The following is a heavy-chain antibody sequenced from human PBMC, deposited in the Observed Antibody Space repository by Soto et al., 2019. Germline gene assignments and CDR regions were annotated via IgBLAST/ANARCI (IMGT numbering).Heavy chain of an antibody. J-gene: IGHJ4*02. D-gene: IGHD3-3*01. CDR3: ATGNVDSMLEY. CDR2: MFHSGGA. V-gene: IGHV4-4*02. Sequence: QVQLHESGPGLVKPSETLSLTCVVSDGSISTYDWWTWVRQPPGKGLDWIGKMFHSGGADYSPSLKSRVTISADSSKNHFSLMLTAVTAADTAVYYCATGNVDSMLEYWGQGTQVAVSS. CDR1: DGSISTYDW.